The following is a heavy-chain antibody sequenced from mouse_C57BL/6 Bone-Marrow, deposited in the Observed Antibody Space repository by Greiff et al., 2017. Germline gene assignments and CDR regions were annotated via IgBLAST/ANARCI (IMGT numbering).Heavy chain of an antibody. J-gene: IGHJ2*01. D-gene: IGHD1-1*01. V-gene: IGHV1-69*01. CDR2: IDPSDSYT. CDR3: AREGITTVVAHFDY. Sequence: QVQLQQPGAELVMPGASVKLSCKASGYTFTSYWMHWVKQRPGQGLEWIGEIDPSDSYTNYNQKFKGKSTLTVDKSSSTAYMQLSSLTSEDSAVYYCAREGITTVVAHFDYWGQGTTRTVSS. CDR1: GYTFTSYW.